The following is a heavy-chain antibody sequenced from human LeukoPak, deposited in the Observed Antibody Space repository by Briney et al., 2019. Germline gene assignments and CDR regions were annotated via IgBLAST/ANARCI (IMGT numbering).Heavy chain of an antibody. CDR3: ARMPPILGYFDLGWFDP. CDR2: IYYSGST. D-gene: IGHD3-9*01. J-gene: IGHJ5*02. CDR1: GGSISNSY. Sequence: PSETLSLTCTVSGGSISNSYWSWIRQPPGKGLEWIGYIYYSGSTNYNPSLTSRVTISLDTSKNQFSLKLSSVTAADTAVYYCARMPPILGYFDLGWFDPWGQGTLVTVSS. V-gene: IGHV4-59*01.